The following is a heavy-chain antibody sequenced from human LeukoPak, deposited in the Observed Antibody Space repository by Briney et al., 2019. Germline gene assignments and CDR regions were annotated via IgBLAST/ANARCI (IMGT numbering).Heavy chain of an antibody. CDR3: ASRPYTYGYFDN. D-gene: IGHD2-2*02. CDR1: GYSISSSNW. CDR2: IYYRGTT. V-gene: IGHV4-28*01. Sequence: SETLSLTCAVSGYSISSSNWWGWIRQPPGKGLEWIGYIYYRGTTYYNPSLKGRVTMPVDTSQNQFSLKLSSVTAVDTAVYYCASRPYTYGYFDNWGPGTLVTVSS. J-gene: IGHJ4*02.